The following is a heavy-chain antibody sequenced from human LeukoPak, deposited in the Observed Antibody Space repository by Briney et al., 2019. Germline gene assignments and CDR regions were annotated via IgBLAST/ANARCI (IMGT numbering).Heavy chain of an antibody. D-gene: IGHD3-16*01. Sequence: GRSLRLSCAASGFTFDDYAMHWVRHAPGKGLEWVSGISWNSGSIGYADSVKGRFTISRDNAKNSLYLQMNSLRAEDTALYYCAKGSTLEGGLDYWGQGTLVTVSS. CDR3: AKGSTLEGGLDY. CDR2: ISWNSGSI. J-gene: IGHJ4*02. V-gene: IGHV3-9*01. CDR1: GFTFDDYA.